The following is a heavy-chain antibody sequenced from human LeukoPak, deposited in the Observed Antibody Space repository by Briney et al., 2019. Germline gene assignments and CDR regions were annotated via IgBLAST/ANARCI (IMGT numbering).Heavy chain of an antibody. Sequence: GGSLRLSCAASGFTFSSYGMHWVRQAPGKGLEWVAVISYDGSNKYYADSVKGRFTTSRDNSKNTLYLQMNSLRAEDTAVYYCAKDQGDYDFWSGYYNYYYYGMDVWGQGTTVTVSS. D-gene: IGHD3-3*01. CDR3: AKDQGDYDFWSGYYNYYYYGMDV. J-gene: IGHJ6*02. CDR1: GFTFSSYG. CDR2: ISYDGSNK. V-gene: IGHV3-30*18.